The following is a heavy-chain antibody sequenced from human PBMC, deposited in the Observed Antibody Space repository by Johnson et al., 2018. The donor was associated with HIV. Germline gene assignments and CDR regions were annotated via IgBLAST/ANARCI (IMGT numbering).Heavy chain of an antibody. D-gene: IGHD1-26*01. Sequence: QVQLVESGGGVVQPGRSLRLSCAASGFTFSSYGMHWVRQAPGKGLEWVAVIWYDGTNRYYGDSVKGRFTISRDNSKNTVYLQMNSLRAEDTAVYYCARESRTTVEWGAFDIWCQGTMVTVSS. J-gene: IGHJ3*02. V-gene: IGHV3-33*01. CDR1: GFTFSSYG. CDR2: IWYDGTNR. CDR3: ARESRTTVEWGAFDI.